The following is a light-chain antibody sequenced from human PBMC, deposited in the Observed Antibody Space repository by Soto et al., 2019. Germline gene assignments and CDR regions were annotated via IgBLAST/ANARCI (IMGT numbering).Light chain of an antibody. J-gene: IGKJ4*01. V-gene: IGKV3-15*01. CDR2: GAS. CDR1: QSVSSK. CDR3: QQYDDWPPA. Sequence: ETVMTQSPATLSLSPGERATLSCRASQSVSSKLVWYQQKPGQAPRFLIYGASTRATGSPARFRGSGSGTEFTLTIGSLQSEDFAVYYCQQYDDWPPAFGGGTKVEIK.